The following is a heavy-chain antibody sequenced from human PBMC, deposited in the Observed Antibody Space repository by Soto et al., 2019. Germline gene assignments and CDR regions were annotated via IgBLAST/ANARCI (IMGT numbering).Heavy chain of an antibody. CDR1: GFTFSSYW. CDR3: ARDRVRYSSSWYGGEYFQH. Sequence: EVQLVESGGGLVQPGGSLRLSCAASGFTFSSYWMSWVRQAPGKGLEWVANIKQDGSEKYYVDSVKGRFTISRDNAKNSLYLQMNSLRAEDTAVYYCARDRVRYSSSWYGGEYFQHWGQGTLVTVSS. V-gene: IGHV3-7*03. D-gene: IGHD6-13*01. CDR2: IKQDGSEK. J-gene: IGHJ1*01.